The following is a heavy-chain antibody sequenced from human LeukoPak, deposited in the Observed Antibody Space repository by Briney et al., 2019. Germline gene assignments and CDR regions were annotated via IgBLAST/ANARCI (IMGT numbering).Heavy chain of an antibody. CDR1: GFIFNNAW. CDR3: AKEPTYYDFWSGYARDY. V-gene: IGHV3-23*01. CDR2: ISGSGGST. Sequence: PGGSLRLSCAASGFIFNNAWMSWVRQAPGKGLEWVSAISGSGGSTYYADSVKGRFTISRDNSKNTLYLQMNSLRAEDTAVYYCAKEPTYYDFWSGYARDYWGQGTLATVSS. J-gene: IGHJ4*02. D-gene: IGHD3-3*01.